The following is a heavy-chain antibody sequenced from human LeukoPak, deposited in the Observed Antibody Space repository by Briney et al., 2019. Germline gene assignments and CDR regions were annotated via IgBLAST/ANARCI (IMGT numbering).Heavy chain of an antibody. CDR2: IYYSGRT. CDR3: ARVTAGTTVDY. D-gene: IGHD1-7*01. CDR1: GGSISSGDYN. J-gene: IGHJ4*02. V-gene: IGHV4-31*03. Sequence: SETLSLTCTVSGGSISSGDYNWSWIRQHPGKGLEWIGYIYYSGRTYYNPSLKSRVTISVDTSKNQFSLSLSSVTAADAAVYYCARVTAGTTVDYWGQGTLVTVSS.